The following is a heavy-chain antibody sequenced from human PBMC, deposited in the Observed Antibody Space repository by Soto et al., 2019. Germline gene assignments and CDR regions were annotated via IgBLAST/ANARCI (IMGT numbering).Heavy chain of an antibody. CDR3: AKETVGSASTGGVYFDY. CDR1: GFTFSSYA. CDR2: ISGSGGST. J-gene: IGHJ4*02. D-gene: IGHD3-10*01. Sequence: GGSLRLSCAASGFTFSSYAMSWVRQAPGKGLEWVSAISGSGGSTYYADSVKGRFTISRDNSKNTLYLQMNSLRAEDTAVYYCAKETVGSASTGGVYFDYWGQGTLVTVYS. V-gene: IGHV3-23*01.